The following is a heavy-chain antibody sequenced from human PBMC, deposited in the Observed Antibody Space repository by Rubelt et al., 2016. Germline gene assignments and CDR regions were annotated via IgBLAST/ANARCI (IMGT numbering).Heavy chain of an antibody. CDR2: IKSKTDGGTT. V-gene: IGHV3-15*01. J-gene: IGHJ4*02. CDR3: ASGPYSSSASLFPFDY. D-gene: IGHD6-6*01. Sequence: LEWVGRIKSKTDGGTTDYAAPVKGRFTISRDDSKNTLYLQMNSLRAEDTAVYYCASGPYSSSASLFPFDYWGQGTLVTVSS.